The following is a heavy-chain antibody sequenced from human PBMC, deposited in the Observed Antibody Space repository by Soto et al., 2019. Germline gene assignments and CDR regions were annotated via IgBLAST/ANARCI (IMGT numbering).Heavy chain of an antibody. CDR2: IIPIFGTA. Sequence: PRPQVKVSCKASGGTFSSYAISWVRQAPGQGLEWMGGIIPIFGTANYAQKFQGRVTITADESTSTAYMELSSLRSEDTAVYYCARDMIAAAGTRYYYYYRMDVWGQGTTVTVSS. CDR3: ARDMIAAAGTRYYYYYRMDV. V-gene: IGHV1-69*01. CDR1: GGTFSSYA. D-gene: IGHD6-13*01. J-gene: IGHJ6*02.